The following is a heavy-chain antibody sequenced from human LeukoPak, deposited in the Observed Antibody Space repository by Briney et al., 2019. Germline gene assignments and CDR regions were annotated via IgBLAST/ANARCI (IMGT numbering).Heavy chain of an antibody. D-gene: IGHD3-10*01. Sequence: GGSLRLXCAASGFTFSGYGMHWVRQAPGKGLEWVSVIYSGGSTYYADSVKGRFTISRDNSKNTLYLQMNSLRAEDTAVYYCARVNLRRSGDAFDIWGQGTMVTVSS. J-gene: IGHJ3*02. CDR3: ARVNLRRSGDAFDI. CDR1: GFTFSGYG. V-gene: IGHV3-NL1*01. CDR2: IYSGGST.